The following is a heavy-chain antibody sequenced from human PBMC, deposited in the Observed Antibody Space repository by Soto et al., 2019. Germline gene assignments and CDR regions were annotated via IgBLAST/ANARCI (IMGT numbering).Heavy chain of an antibody. D-gene: IGHD2-15*01. CDR2: INPNSGGT. J-gene: IGHJ6*02. CDR3: ARAPYCSGGSCYTFGMDV. CDR1: GYTFTCYY. V-gene: IGHV1-2*04. Sequence: GASVKVSCKASGYTFTCYYMHWVRQAPGQGLEWMGWINPNSGGTNYAQKFQGWVTMTRDTSISTAYMELSRLRSDDTAVYYCARAPYCSGGSCYTFGMDVWGQGTTVTVSS.